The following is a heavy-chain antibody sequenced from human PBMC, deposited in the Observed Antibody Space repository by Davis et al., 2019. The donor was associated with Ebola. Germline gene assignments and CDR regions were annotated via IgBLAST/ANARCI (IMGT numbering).Heavy chain of an antibody. CDR2: IIPILGIA. CDR3: ARAMTTVTTRYYYGMDV. J-gene: IGHJ6*02. CDR1: GGTFSSYA. Sequence: SVKVSCKASGGTFSSYAISWVRQAPGQGLEWMGRIIPILGIANYAQKFQGRVPITADKSTSTAYMELSSLRSEDTAVYYCARAMTTVTTRYYYGMDVWGQGTTVTVSS. D-gene: IGHD4-17*01. V-gene: IGHV1-69*04.